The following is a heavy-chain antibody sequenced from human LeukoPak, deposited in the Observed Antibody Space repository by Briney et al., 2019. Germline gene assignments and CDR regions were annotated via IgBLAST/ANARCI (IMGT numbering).Heavy chain of an antibody. CDR1: GFSLSTPGVG. J-gene: IGHJ4*02. CDR3: AHSLDGSGSHYYFDY. Sequence: SGPTLVNPTQTLTLTCTFSGFSLSTPGVGVGWIRQPPGKALEWLALIYWDDDKRYSPSLKSRLTITKATSKNQVVLIMTNMDPVDTPTYYCAHSLDGSGSHYYFDYWGQGTLVTVSS. V-gene: IGHV2-5*02. D-gene: IGHD3-10*01. CDR2: IYWDDDK.